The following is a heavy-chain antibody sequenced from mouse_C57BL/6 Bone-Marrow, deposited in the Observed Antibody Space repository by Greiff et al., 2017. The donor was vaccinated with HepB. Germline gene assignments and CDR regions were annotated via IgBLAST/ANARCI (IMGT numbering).Heavy chain of an antibody. J-gene: IGHJ1*03. D-gene: IGHD2-2*01. CDR3: AREGDLLWLLAWDFDV. CDR2: IYPGSGST. V-gene: IGHV1-55*01. CDR1: GYTFTSYW. Sequence: QVQLQQPGAELVKPGASVKMSCKASGYTFTSYWITWVKQRPGQGLEWIGDIYPGSGSTNYNEKFKSKATLTVDTSSSTAYMQLSSLTSEDSAVYYCAREGDLLWLLAWDFDVWGTGTTVTVSS.